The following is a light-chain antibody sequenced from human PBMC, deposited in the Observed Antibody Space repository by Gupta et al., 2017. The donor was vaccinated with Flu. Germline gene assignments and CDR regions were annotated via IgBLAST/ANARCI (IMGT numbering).Light chain of an antibody. CDR1: SSNIGTNY. Sequence: QSVLTQPPSASGTPGQRVTVSCSGSSSNIGTNYVYWYQQLPGTAPKLLIYRNNQRPSAVPDRFSGSKSGASASLAISGLRSEDEAGYYCATWDDSLSTWVFGGGTKLTVL. CDR2: RNN. V-gene: IGLV1-47*01. J-gene: IGLJ3*02. CDR3: ATWDDSLSTWV.